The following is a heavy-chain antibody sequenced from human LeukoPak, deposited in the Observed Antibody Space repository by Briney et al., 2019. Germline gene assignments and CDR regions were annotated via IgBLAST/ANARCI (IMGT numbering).Heavy chain of an antibody. CDR2: IIPIFGTA. J-gene: IGHJ4*02. CDR1: GGTSSSYA. Sequence: ASVKVSCKASGGTSSSYAISWVRQAPGQGLEWMGGIIPIFGTANYAQKFRGRVTITADKSTSTAYMELSSLRSEDTAVYYCARVGGYEKYYFDYWGQGTLVTVSS. D-gene: IGHD5-12*01. CDR3: ARVGGYEKYYFDY. V-gene: IGHV1-69*06.